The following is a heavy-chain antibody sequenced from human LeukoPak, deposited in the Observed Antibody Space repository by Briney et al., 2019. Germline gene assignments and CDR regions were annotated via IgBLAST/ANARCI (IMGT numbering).Heavy chain of an antibody. Sequence: GGSLRLSCAASGFTFSSYAMSWVRHAPGKGLELVSAISGSGGSTYYADSVKGRFTISRDNSKNTLYLQMNSLRAEDTAVYYCAKFYYGDRKNADYWGQGTLVTVSS. CDR1: GFTFSSYA. D-gene: IGHD4-17*01. V-gene: IGHV3-23*01. J-gene: IGHJ4*02. CDR3: AKFYYGDRKNADY. CDR2: ISGSGGST.